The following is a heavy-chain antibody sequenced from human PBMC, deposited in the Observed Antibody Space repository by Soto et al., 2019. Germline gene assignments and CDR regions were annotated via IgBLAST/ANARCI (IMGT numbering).Heavy chain of an antibody. V-gene: IGHV4-34*01. CDR2: INHSGST. CDR1: GGSFSGYY. J-gene: IGHJ5*02. CDR3: ARVPYSRYNWFDP. D-gene: IGHD4-4*01. Sequence: QVQLQQWGAGLLKPSETLSLTCAVYGGSFSGYYWSWIRQPPGKGLEWIGEINHSGSTNYNPSLKRRVTISVDTSKNQFSLKLSSVTAADTAVYYCARVPYSRYNWFDPWGQGTLVTVSS.